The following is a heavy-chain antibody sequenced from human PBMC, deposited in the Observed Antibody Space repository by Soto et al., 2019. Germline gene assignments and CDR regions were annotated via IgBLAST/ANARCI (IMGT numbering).Heavy chain of an antibody. CDR3: ARGGSGYTWFNEF. CDR1: GGLFSSYP. CDR2: NMPVFQTA. D-gene: IGHD3-22*01. J-gene: IGHJ4*02. Sequence: QEQLVQSGAEVKKPGSSVKVSCKASGGLFSSYPISWVRQVPGQGLEWMGGNMPVFQTAYYTQRFQGRVTNTADESTNTAYMELSSLRSEDTAIYYCARGGSGYTWFNEFWGQGTLVTVSS. V-gene: IGHV1-69*01.